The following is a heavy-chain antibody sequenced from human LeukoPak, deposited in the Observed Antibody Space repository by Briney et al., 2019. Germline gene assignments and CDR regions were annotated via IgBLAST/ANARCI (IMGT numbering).Heavy chain of an antibody. V-gene: IGHV3-21*01. CDR2: ISGSSSYI. D-gene: IGHD6-19*01. CDR3: ARTRLGEWLVGNAFDI. Sequence: GGSLRLSCAASGFTFSSHSMNWVRQAPGKGLEWVSSISGSSSYIYYADSVKGRFTISRDNAKNSLYLQMNSLRAEDTAVYYCARTRLGEWLVGNAFDIWGQGTMVTVSS. J-gene: IGHJ3*02. CDR1: GFTFSSHS.